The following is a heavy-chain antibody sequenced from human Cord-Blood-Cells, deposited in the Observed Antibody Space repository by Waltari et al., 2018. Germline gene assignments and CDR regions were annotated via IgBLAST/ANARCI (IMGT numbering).Heavy chain of an antibody. CDR3: ARLGTGDAFDI. J-gene: IGHJ3*02. Sequence: QLQLQESGPGLVKPSETLSLTCTVSGGSISSSRYYWGWIRQPPGKGLAWIGRIYYSGSTYYNPSLKSRVTISVDTSKNQFSLKLSSVTAADTAVYYCARLGTGDAFDIWGQGTMVTVSS. CDR2: IYYSGST. V-gene: IGHV4-39*01. D-gene: IGHD7-27*01. CDR1: GGSISSSRYY.